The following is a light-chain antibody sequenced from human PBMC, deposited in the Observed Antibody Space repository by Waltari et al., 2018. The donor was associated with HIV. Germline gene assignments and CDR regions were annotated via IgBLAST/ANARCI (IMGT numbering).Light chain of an antibody. J-gene: IGKJ4*01. CDR2: GAS. CDR3: QQYGRSSLT. V-gene: IGKV3-20*01. CDR1: QTTSSEY. Sequence: EIVFTQSPGTLSLSPGERLTLSCRASQTTSSEYLAWYQQKPGQAPRLRIYGASRRATGIPDRFTGSGSGIDFTLTITRLEPEDFAVYYCQQYGRSSLTFGGGTKVEIK.